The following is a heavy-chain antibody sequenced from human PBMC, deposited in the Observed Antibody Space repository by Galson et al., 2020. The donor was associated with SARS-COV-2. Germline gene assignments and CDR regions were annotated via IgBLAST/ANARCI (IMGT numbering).Heavy chain of an antibody. J-gene: IGHJ4*02. Sequence: SQTLSLTCTVSGFSISTNTYYWGWIRQPPGKKLEWLGSIYHTENTYYNPSLKSQFTISVDTSKNQFSLKLSSVTAADTAVYYCARHIGGLDGHFDNWGLGTLVTVSS. D-gene: IGHD3-16*01. V-gene: IGHV4-39*01. CDR3: ARHIGGLDGHFDN. CDR2: IYHTENT. CDR1: GFSISTNTYY.